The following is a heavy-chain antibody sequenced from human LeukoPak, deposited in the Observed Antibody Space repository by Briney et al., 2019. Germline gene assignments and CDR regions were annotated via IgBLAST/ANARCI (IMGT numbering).Heavy chain of an antibody. Sequence: SETLSLTCTVSGGSISSSFWSWIRQPPGKGLEWTGYIYSSGSTNYNPSLKSRVTISVDTSKYQFSLKLSSVTAADTAVYYCARTRGYSNDWFDPWGQGTLVTVSS. CDR1: GGSISSSF. CDR2: IYSSGST. J-gene: IGHJ5*02. V-gene: IGHV4-4*09. CDR3: ARTRGYSNDWFDP. D-gene: IGHD4-11*01.